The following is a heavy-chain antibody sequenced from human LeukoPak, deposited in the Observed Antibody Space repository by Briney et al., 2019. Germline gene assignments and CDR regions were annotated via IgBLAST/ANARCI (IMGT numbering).Heavy chain of an antibody. CDR2: INPHSGAT. J-gene: IGHJ4*02. Sequence: ASVKVSCKASGYTFLGYYMHWLRQAPGQGLEWMGWINPHSGATNYAQNFKGRVTMTRDTSISTAYMELSRLRYDDTALYYCARTGYCSGGTRPGYFDSWGQGTLVTVSS. V-gene: IGHV1-2*02. CDR1: GYTFLGYY. CDR3: ARTGYCSGGTRPGYFDS. D-gene: IGHD2-15*01.